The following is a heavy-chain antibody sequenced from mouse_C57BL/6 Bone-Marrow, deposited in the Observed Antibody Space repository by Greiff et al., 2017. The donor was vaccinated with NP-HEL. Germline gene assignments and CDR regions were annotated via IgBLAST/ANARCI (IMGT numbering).Heavy chain of an antibody. V-gene: IGHV1-64*01. CDR2: IHPNSGST. J-gene: IGHJ1*03. CDR1: GYTFTSYW. CDR3: ARRVIYYDYDWYFDV. D-gene: IGHD2-4*01. Sequence: QVQLKQPGAELVKPGASVKLSCKASGYTFTSYWMHWVKQRPGQGLEWIGMIHPNSGSTNYNEKFKSKATLTVDKSSSTAYMQLSSLTSEDSAVYYCARRVIYYDYDWYFDVWGTGTTVTVSS.